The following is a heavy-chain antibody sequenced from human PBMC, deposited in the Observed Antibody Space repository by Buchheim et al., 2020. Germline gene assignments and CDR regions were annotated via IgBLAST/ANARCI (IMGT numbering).Heavy chain of an antibody. Sequence: QVQLVQSGAEVKKPGASVKVSCKASGYTFTSYYMHWVRQAPGQGLEWMGIINPSGGSTSYAQKFQGRVTMTRDTSTSPVYMELSSLRSEDTAVYYCARDPSHYAVAGTYYYGMDVWGQGTT. CDR3: ARDPSHYAVAGTYYYGMDV. CDR2: INPSGGST. V-gene: IGHV1-46*01. J-gene: IGHJ6*02. D-gene: IGHD6-19*01. CDR1: GYTFTSYY.